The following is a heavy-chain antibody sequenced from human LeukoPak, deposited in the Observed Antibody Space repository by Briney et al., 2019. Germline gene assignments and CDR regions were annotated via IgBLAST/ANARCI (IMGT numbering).Heavy chain of an antibody. Sequence: GESLNISWKGSGYSFTNYLIGWVRQLPGKGVGLMWIIYPGDSDTRYSPSVQGQVTISADKSINTAYLQWRSLKASDTAMYYCARHTDYYYMDVWGKGTTVTVSS. CDR1: GYSFTNYL. J-gene: IGHJ6*03. CDR2: IYPGDSDT. V-gene: IGHV5-51*01. D-gene: IGHD2-8*02. CDR3: ARHTDYYYMDV.